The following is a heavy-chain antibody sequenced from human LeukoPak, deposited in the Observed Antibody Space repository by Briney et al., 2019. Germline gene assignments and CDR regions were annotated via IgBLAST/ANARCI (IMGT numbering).Heavy chain of an antibody. D-gene: IGHD5-12*01. CDR3: ATRGYDAEWFDP. CDR2: IYPGDSDT. V-gene: IGHV5-51*01. J-gene: IGHJ5*02. CDR1: GYSFTSYW. Sequence: GESLKISCKASGYSFTSYWIGWVRQMPGKGLEWMGIIYPGDSDTRYNPSFQGQVIISADKSIGTAYLQWSSLKATDSAMYYCATRGYDAEWFDPWGQGTLVTVSS.